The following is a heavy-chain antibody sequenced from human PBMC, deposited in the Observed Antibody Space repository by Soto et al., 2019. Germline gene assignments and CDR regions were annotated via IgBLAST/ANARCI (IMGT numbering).Heavy chain of an antibody. CDR2: IYTSGST. J-gene: IGHJ6*02. V-gene: IGHV4-4*07. Sequence: SETLSLTCTVSGGSISSYYWSWIRQPAGKGLEWIGRIYTSGSTNYNPSLKSRVTMSVDTSKNQFSLKLSSVTAADTAVYYCARDGSVYDFWSGYSRSAYYYYGMDVCGQGTTVTVSS. CDR1: GGSISSYY. CDR3: ARDGSVYDFWSGYSRSAYYYYGMDV. D-gene: IGHD3-3*01.